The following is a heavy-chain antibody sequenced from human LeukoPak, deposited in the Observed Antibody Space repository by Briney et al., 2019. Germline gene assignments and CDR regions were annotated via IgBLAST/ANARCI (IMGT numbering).Heavy chain of an antibody. V-gene: IGHV3-48*01. Sequence: GGSLRLSCAASGFTFSSYSMNWVRQAPGKGLEWVSYISSSSSTIYYADSVKGRFTISRDNAKNSLYLQMNGLRAEDTAVYYCARAAAGSGNYYYYMDVWGKGTTVTVSS. D-gene: IGHD6-13*01. CDR1: GFTFSSYS. CDR2: ISSSSSTI. CDR3: ARAAAGSGNYYYYMDV. J-gene: IGHJ6*03.